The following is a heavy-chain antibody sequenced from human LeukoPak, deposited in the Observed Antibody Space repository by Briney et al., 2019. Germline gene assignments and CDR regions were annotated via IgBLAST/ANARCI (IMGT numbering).Heavy chain of an antibody. CDR2: INHSGST. D-gene: IGHD4-23*01. J-gene: IGHJ4*02. V-gene: IGHV4-34*01. Sequence: SETLSLTCAVYGGSFSGYYWSWIRQPPGKGLEWIGEINHSGSTNYNPSLKSRVTISVDTSKNQFSLKLSSVTAADTAVYYCARLRRSTPDYWGQGTLVTVSS. CDR1: GGSFSGYY. CDR3: ARLRRSTPDY.